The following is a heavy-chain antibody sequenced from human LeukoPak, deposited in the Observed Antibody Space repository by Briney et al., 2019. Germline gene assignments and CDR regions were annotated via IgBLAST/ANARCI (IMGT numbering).Heavy chain of an antibody. CDR1: GGSISSSSYY. D-gene: IGHD3-10*01. V-gene: IGHV4-39*01. J-gene: IGHJ6*02. CDR3: ARTYGSGSYYNRPRYGMDV. CDR2: IYYSGST. Sequence: SETLSLTCTVSGGSISSSSYYWGWIRQPPGKGLECIGSIYYSGSTYYNPSLKSRVTISVDTSKNQFSLKLSSVTAADTAVYYCARTYGSGSYYNRPRYGMDVWGQGTTVTVSS.